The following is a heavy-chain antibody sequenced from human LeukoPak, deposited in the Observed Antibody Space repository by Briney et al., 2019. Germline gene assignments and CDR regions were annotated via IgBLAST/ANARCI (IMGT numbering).Heavy chain of an antibody. Sequence: GESLEISCKSSGYSFTSYWIGWVRQMPGKGMGRMGIIYPGDSDTRYSPSFQGQVTISADESISTAYLQWSSLKPSNTVRYFCCRHAGPYFDWFCYREVWEKGPRVTVSS. V-gene: IGHV5-51*01. CDR1: GYSFTSYW. CDR2: IYPGDSDT. D-gene: IGHD3-9*01. CDR3: CRHAGPYFDWFCYREV. J-gene: IGHJ6*04.